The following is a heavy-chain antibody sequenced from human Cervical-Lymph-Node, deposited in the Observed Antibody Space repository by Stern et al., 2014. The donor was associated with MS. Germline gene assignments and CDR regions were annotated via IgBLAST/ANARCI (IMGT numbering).Heavy chain of an antibody. J-gene: IGHJ4*02. CDR1: GGTFSDNA. CDR2: IIPLFGAA. Sequence: QLGQSGAEVKKPGSSVKVSCEASGGTFSDNAFSWVRQAPGQGLEWMGGIIPLFGAADYAQNFQGRVTITADESTVTVYMELSSLRSEDTAVYYCARGAYCGGDCYWGWFESWGQGTLVTVPS. V-gene: IGHV1-69*01. CDR3: ARGAYCGGDCYWGWFES. D-gene: IGHD2-21*02.